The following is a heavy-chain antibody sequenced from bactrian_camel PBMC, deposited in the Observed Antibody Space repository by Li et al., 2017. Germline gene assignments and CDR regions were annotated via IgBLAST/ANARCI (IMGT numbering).Heavy chain of an antibody. D-gene: IGHD3*01. CDR2: ITYDGRT. CDR3: KTDGRHGSGRSLASCVA. V-gene: IGHV3S53*01. Sequence: HVQLVESGGASVQTGGSLSLSCVVEGGSGCGFDWNWYRQGPGTKRELVARITYDGRTTYEESVERRFTISRDNVRKSAYLQMGDLKPEDTAMYYCKTDGRHGSGRSLASCVAWGQGTQVTVS. J-gene: IGHJ6*01. CDR1: GGSGCGFD.